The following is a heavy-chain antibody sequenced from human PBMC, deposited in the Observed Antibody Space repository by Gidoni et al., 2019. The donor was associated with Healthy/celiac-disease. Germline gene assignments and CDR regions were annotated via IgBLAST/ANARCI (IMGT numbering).Heavy chain of an antibody. CDR3: AVGVGALNFDY. CDR1: GYTFTAYY. CDR2: INPNSGGT. V-gene: IGHV1-2*04. Sequence: QVQLLQSGAEVKQPGASVQVSCKASGYTFTAYYMQWVRQAPGQGLEWMGLINPNSGGTNYAQKFQGWVTMTRDTSISTAYMELSRLRSDDTAVYYCAVGVGALNFDYWGQGTLVTVSS. J-gene: IGHJ4*02. D-gene: IGHD1-26*01.